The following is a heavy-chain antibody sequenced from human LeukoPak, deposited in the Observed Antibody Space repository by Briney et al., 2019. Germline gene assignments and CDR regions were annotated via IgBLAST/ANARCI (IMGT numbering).Heavy chain of an antibody. CDR1: LFTLSMHA. CDR3: LKGGWATMGPPKD. D-gene: IGHD5-24*01. CDR2: TNEDGGLT. Sequence: PGGGLRLSCLDALFTLSMHAMHSVRPAPGRGGAYVSTTNEDGGLTYNALSPRGGYTLSREKSKNTLSLQMNNLRPEETAVYHCLKGGWATMGPPKDWGQGNLVTVSS. J-gene: IGHJ4*02. V-gene: IGHV3-64D*08.